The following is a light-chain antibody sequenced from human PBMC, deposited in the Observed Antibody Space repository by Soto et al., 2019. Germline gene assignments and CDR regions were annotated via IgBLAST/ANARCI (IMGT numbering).Light chain of an antibody. CDR1: QSVLYSSNNKNY. V-gene: IGKV4-1*01. J-gene: IGKJ4*01. CDR3: QQYYSTPLT. Sequence: DIVMTQSPDSLAVSLGERGTINCKSSQSVLYSSNNKNYLAWYRQKPGQPPKLLIYWASTRESGVPDRFSGSGSGTDFTLTISSLQAEDVAVYYCQQYYSTPLTFGGGTKVDIK. CDR2: WAS.